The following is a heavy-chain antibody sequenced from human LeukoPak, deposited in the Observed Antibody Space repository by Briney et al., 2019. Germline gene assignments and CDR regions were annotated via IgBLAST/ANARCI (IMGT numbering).Heavy chain of an antibody. Sequence: GGSLRPSCAASGFIFSSFAMNWVRQAPGKGLEWVSYISPTYDIYYSDSVRGRFTISRDNAKNSLYPQMNSLRDEDTAVYYCARDHNWGFDYWGQGTLVAVSS. CDR3: ARDHNWGFDY. D-gene: IGHD7-27*01. CDR2: ISPTYDI. V-gene: IGHV3-48*02. CDR1: GFIFSSFA. J-gene: IGHJ4*02.